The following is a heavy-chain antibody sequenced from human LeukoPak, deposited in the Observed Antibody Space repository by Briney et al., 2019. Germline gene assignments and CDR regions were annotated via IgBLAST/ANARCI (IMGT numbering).Heavy chain of an antibody. CDR2: IYYSGST. V-gene: IGHV4-30-4*01. J-gene: IGHJ6*02. CDR3: ARVSLERRYYYYGMDV. D-gene: IGHD1-1*01. Sequence: PSETLSLTCTVSGGSISSGDYCWSWIRQPPGKGLEWIGYIYYSGSTYYNPSLKSRVTISVDTSKNQFSLKLSSVTAADTAVYYCARVSLERRYYYYGMDVWGQGTTVTVSS. CDR1: GGSISSGDYC.